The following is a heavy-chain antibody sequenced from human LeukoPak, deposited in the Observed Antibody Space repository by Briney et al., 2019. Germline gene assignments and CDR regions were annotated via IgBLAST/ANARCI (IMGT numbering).Heavy chain of an antibody. CDR3: ARGGSYEEAFDY. Sequence: GGSLRLSCDASGFTFSSYNMNWVRQAPGKGLEWVSSISSGSRYIYYADSVKGRFTISRDNAKNSLYLQMNSLRAEDTALYYCARGGSYEEAFDYWGQGTLVTVSS. J-gene: IGHJ4*02. CDR2: ISSGSRYI. V-gene: IGHV3-21*01. D-gene: IGHD5-12*01. CDR1: GFTFSSYN.